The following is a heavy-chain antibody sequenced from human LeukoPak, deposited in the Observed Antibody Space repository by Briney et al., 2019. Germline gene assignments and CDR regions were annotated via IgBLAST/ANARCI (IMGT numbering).Heavy chain of an antibody. CDR1: GYTFTGYY. J-gene: IGHJ4*02. CDR3: ARGNRDYGSGSYYAVWVPFDY. V-gene: IGHV1-2*02. D-gene: IGHD3-10*01. Sequence: GASVKVSCKASGYTFTGYYMHWVRQAPGQGLEWMGWINPNSGGTNYAQKFQGRVTMTRDTSISTAYMELSRLRSDDTAVYYCARGNRDYGSGSYYAVWVPFDYWGQGTLVTVSS. CDR2: INPNSGGT.